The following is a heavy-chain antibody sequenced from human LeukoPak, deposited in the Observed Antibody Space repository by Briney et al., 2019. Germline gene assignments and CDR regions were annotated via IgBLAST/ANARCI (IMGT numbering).Heavy chain of an antibody. CDR2: IIPIFGTA. Sequence: SVKVSCKASGGAFSSYAISWVRQAPGQGLEWMGGIIPIFGTANYAQKFQGRVTITADESTSTAYMELSSLRSEDTAVYYCARARTGYCSGTSCSNWFDPWGQGTLVTVSS. V-gene: IGHV1-69*13. J-gene: IGHJ5*02. CDR3: ARARTGYCSGTSCSNWFDP. D-gene: IGHD2-2*01. CDR1: GGAFSSYA.